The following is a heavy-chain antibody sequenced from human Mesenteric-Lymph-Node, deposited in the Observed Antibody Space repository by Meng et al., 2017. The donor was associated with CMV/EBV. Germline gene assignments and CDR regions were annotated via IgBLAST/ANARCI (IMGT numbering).Heavy chain of an antibody. Sequence: GESLKISCAASGFNFNMYWMHWVRQAPGKGLVWVSSIDSDGTMTRYMDSVKGRFTISRDNAKNTLYLQMNSLRGEDTAMYYCVRDYVGTTTFDFWGQRTLVTVSS. CDR2: IDSDGTMT. V-gene: IGHV3-74*01. J-gene: IGHJ4*02. CDR1: GFNFNMYW. D-gene: IGHD1-1*01. CDR3: VRDYVGTTTFDF.